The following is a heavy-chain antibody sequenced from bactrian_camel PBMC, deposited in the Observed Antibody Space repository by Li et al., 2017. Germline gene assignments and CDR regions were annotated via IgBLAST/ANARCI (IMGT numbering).Heavy chain of an antibody. D-gene: IGHD7*01. J-gene: IGHJ4*01. Sequence: VQLVESGGGLVEPGESLRLSCVASGFDFSDYAMSWVRQAPGKGLEWVSDISSGGGTTNYEDSVKGRFTISRDNAKNMVYLHLNSLKSEDTAMYFCAAGRCLQGGTLARTTDFGQGTQVTVS. CDR2: ISSGGGTT. CDR1: GFDFSDYA. V-gene: IGHV3S40*01.